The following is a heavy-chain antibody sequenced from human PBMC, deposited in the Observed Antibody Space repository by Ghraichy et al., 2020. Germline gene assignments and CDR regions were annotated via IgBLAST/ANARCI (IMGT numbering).Heavy chain of an antibody. CDR1: GFIFSSYG. D-gene: IGHD2-8*02. CDR2: IGIGSTTL. Sequence: GGSLRLSCAASGFIFSSYGMNWVRQAPGKGLEWVAHIGIGSTTLFYADFVKGRFTISRDDAKNSVYLQMNSLRAEETAVYYCARSLGYWAFDYWGQGTLVTVSS. CDR3: ARSLGYWAFDY. V-gene: IGHV3-48*01. J-gene: IGHJ4*02.